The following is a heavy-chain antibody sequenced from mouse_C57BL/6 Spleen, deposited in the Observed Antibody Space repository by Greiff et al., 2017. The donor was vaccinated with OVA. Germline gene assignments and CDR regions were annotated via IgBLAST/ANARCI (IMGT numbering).Heavy chain of an antibody. Sequence: EVQLVESEGGLVQPGSSMKLSCTASGFTFSDYYMAWVRQVPEKGLEWVANINYDGSSTYYLDSLKSRFIISRDNAKNILYLQMSSLKDEDTATYYCARDYYGSRGYWYFDVWGTGTTVTVSS. CDR2: INYDGSST. CDR1: GFTFSDYY. D-gene: IGHD1-1*01. J-gene: IGHJ1*03. V-gene: IGHV5-16*01. CDR3: ARDYYGSRGYWYFDV.